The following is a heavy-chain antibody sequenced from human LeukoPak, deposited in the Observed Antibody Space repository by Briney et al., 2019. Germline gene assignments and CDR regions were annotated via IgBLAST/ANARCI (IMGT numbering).Heavy chain of an antibody. CDR2: INAGNGNT. D-gene: IGHD3-10*01. CDR1: GYTFTSYA. J-gene: IGHJ4*02. CDR3: ARDRNPLLSGSGSYPGGSDY. Sequence: GASVKVSCKASGYTFTSYAMHWVRQAPGQRLEWMGWINAGNGNTKYSQQFQGRVTITRDTSASAGYMELSSLRSEDTAVYYCARDRNPLLSGSGSYPGGSDYWGQGTLVTVSS. V-gene: IGHV1-3*01.